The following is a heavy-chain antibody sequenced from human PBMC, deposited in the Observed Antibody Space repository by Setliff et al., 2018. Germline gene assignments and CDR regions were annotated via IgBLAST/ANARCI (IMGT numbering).Heavy chain of an antibody. J-gene: IGHJ4*02. Sequence: SETLSLTCAVSDFSVSSVYYWGWIRQSPGKGLEWIASVYYGGTTYYNASLKSRVTISVDTSKNQFSLRLNSVTAADTAVYYCARTGTYRYFDYWSQGTLVTVSS. CDR2: VYYGGTT. CDR3: ARTGTYRYFDY. D-gene: IGHD1-26*01. V-gene: IGHV4-38-2*01. CDR1: DFSVSSVYY.